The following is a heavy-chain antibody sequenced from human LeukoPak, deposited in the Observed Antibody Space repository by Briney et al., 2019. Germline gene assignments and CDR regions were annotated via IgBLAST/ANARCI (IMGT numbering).Heavy chain of an antibody. Sequence: SETLSFTCTVSGGSVSSNYWSWIRQPPGKGLEWIGHINDSGNTIYNPSLKSRVSISKDTSKNQFSLKLTSVTAADTAVYYCARGPLWQGHYFDHWGQGTLVTVSS. CDR3: ARGPLWQGHYFDH. CDR1: GGSVSSNY. CDR2: INDSGNT. V-gene: IGHV4-59*02. J-gene: IGHJ4*02. D-gene: IGHD3-10*01.